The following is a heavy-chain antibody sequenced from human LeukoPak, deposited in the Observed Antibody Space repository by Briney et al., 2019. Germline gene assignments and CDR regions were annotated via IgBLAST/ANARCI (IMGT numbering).Heavy chain of an antibody. CDR3: ATGSDSSGYTAFDI. J-gene: IGHJ3*02. D-gene: IGHD3-22*01. V-gene: IGHV3-53*01. CDR2: IYSGGST. Sequence: GGSLRLSCAASGLTVSSNYMSWVRQAPGKGLEWVSVIYSGGSTNYADSVKGRFTISRDNSKSTLYLQMNNLRAEDTAVYYCATGSDSSGYTAFDIWGQGTMVTVSS. CDR1: GLTVSSNY.